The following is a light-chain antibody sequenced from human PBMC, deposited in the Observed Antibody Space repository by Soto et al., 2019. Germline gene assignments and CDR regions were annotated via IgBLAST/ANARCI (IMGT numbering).Light chain of an antibody. CDR3: QQHGQWPIT. V-gene: IGKV3D-15*01. CDR1: QSVSSY. J-gene: IGKJ5*01. CDR2: GIS. Sequence: EIVMTQSPATLSLSPGERATLSCRASQSVSSYLARYQQNPGQAPRLLIYGISKRATDIPDRFSGSGSGTEFTLTISSLQPEDFATYYCQQHGQWPITFGQGTRREIK.